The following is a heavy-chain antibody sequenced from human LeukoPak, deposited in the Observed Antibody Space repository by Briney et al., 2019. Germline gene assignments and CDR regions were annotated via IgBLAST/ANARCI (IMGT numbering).Heavy chain of an antibody. D-gene: IGHD2-2*01. CDR3: ARDILIYHIVAVPADADYYYYYGMDV. J-gene: IGHJ6*02. V-gene: IGHV3-21*01. Sequence: GGSLRLSCAASGFTSSSYSMNWVRQAPGKGLEWVSSISSSSSYIYYADSVKGRFTISRDNAKNSLYLQMNSLRAEDTAVYYCARDILIYHIVAVPADADYYYYYGMDVWGQGTTVTVSS. CDR2: ISSSSSYI. CDR1: GFTSSSYS.